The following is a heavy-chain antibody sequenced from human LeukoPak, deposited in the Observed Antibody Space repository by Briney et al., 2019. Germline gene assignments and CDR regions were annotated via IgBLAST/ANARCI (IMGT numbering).Heavy chain of an antibody. V-gene: IGHV1-24*01. CDR1: GYTLTELS. CDR3: ATDANCSSTSCYGMDV. D-gene: IGHD2-2*01. CDR2: FDPEDGEK. Sequence: ASVKVSCKFSGYTLTELSMHWVRQAPGKGLEWMGGFDPEDGEKIYAQKFQGRVTMTEDTSTDTAYMELSSLRSEDTAVCYCATDANCSSTSCYGMDVWGQGTTVAVSS. J-gene: IGHJ6*02.